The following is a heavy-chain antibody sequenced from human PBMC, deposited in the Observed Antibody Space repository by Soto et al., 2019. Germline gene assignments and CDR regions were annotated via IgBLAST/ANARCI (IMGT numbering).Heavy chain of an antibody. CDR1: GLIFNEYG. V-gene: IGHV3-33*03. J-gene: IGHJ4*02. Sequence: QVQLVESGGGVVQPGMSLRLSCAAAGLIFNEYGMHWVRQAPGKCLEWVAVIWYEGSNKYYADSVKGRFTISRDNSKNTMYLQMNNLRAEDTAVYYCARWGCSGTKCHLNQRSYDLWGQGTLVTVSS. CDR3: ARWGCSGTKCHLNQRSYDL. D-gene: IGHD2-15*01. CDR2: IWYEGSNK.